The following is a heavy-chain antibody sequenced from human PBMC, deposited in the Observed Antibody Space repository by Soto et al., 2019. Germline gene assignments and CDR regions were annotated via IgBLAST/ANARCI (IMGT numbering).Heavy chain of an antibody. CDR3: AKSYSGSYFD. J-gene: IGHJ4*02. Sequence: GGSLRLSCAASGFSFSNNAMSWVRQAPGKGLEWVSSISVNGGSTYYADSVKGRFTISRDNSKNTLYLQMNSLRAEDTALYYCAKSYSGSYFDWGQGTLVTVSS. CDR2: ISVNGGST. CDR1: GFSFSNNA. D-gene: IGHD1-26*01. V-gene: IGHV3-23*01.